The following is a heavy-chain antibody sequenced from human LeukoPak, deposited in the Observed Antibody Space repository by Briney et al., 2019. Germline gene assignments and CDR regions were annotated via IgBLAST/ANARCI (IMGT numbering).Heavy chain of an antibody. CDR2: IWYDGSNK. D-gene: IGHD3-10*01. V-gene: IGHV3-33*01. Sequence: PGGSLRLSCAASGLTFSSYGMHWDRQAPGKGLEWVAVIWYDGSNKYYADSVKGRFTISRDNSKNTLYLQMNSLRAEDTAVYYCARDPGDYYGSGSSDAFDIWGQGTMVTVSS. CDR1: GLTFSSYG. J-gene: IGHJ3*02. CDR3: ARDPGDYYGSGSSDAFDI.